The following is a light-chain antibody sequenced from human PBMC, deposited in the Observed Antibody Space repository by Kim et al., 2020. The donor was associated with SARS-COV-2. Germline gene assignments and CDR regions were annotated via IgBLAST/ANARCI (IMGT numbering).Light chain of an antibody. Sequence: VALGQTASITCVGDNIGNKNVHWYQQKPGQTPVLVIYRDFNRPSGIPERFSGSNSGNTATLTISGAQAGDEADYYCQVWDTNNERVFGGGTQLTVL. J-gene: IGLJ3*02. CDR2: RDF. CDR3: QVWDTNNERV. CDR1: NIGNKN. V-gene: IGLV3-9*01.